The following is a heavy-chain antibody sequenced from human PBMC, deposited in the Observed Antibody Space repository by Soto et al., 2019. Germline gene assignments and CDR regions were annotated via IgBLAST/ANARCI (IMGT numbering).Heavy chain of an antibody. Sequence: EVQLLESGGGLVQPGGSLSLSCAAPGFTIGSDAMSWVRQAPGKGLEWVLAISGSGSYTLYADSVRGRFTVSRDDPRNTLDLPLNSRRVEDTAIYYCATRRPPECSGGSCTIRNGFDPWGQGTLVTVSS. J-gene: IGHJ5*02. CDR1: GFTIGSDA. D-gene: IGHD2-15*01. CDR2: ISGSGSYT. CDR3: ATRRPPECSGGSCTIRNGFDP. V-gene: IGHV3-23*01.